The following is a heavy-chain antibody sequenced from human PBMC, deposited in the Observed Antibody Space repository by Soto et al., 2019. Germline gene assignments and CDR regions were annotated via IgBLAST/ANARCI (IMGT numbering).Heavy chain of an antibody. CDR2: ISSEGTTT. CDR3: AIQYCTNDVCLEAAVTVGGGLEY. Sequence: EVQLVESGGGLVQPGKALRLSCAASGLTFSKYWMHWVRQAPGKGPVWVSYISSEGTTTDYADSVKGRFTISRDNAKTTQYLHTDSLRVEDTAVYYWAIQYCTNDVCLEAAVTVGGGLEYWGQGAQVTVSS. CDR1: GLTFSKYW. D-gene: IGHD2-8*01. V-gene: IGHV3-74*01. J-gene: IGHJ4*02.